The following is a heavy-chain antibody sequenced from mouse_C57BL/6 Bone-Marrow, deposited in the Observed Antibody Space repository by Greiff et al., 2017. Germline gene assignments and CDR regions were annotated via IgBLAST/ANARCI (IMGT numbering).Heavy chain of an antibody. Sequence: VQRVESGAELARPGASVKLSCKASGYTFTSYGISWVKQRTGQGLEWIGEIYPRSGNTYYNEKFKGKATLTADKSSSTAYMELRSLTSEDSAVXFCAREDPIYYDYDEAWFAYWGQGTLVTVSA. CDR2: IYPRSGNT. V-gene: IGHV1-81*01. CDR3: AREDPIYYDYDEAWFAY. CDR1: GYTFTSYG. J-gene: IGHJ3*01. D-gene: IGHD2-4*01.